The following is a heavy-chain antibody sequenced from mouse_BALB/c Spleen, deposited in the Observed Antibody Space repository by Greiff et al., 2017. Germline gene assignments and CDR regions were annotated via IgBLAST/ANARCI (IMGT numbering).Heavy chain of an antibody. CDR3: ARDDRKYYVFAY. CDR1: GFTFTDYY. V-gene: IGHV7-3*02. D-gene: IGHD1-1*01. Sequence: EVQRVESGGGLVQPGGSLRLSCATSGFTFTDYYMSWVRQRPGKALEWLGFIRNKANGYTTEYSASVKGRFTISRDNSQSILYLQMNTLRAEDSATYYCARDDRKYYVFAYWGQGTLVTVSA. CDR2: IRNKANGYTT. J-gene: IGHJ3*01.